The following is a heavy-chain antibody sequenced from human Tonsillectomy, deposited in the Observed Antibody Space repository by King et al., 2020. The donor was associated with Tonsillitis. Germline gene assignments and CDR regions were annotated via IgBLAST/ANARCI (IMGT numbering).Heavy chain of an antibody. CDR1: GYSISSGYY. CDR2: IYHSGST. D-gene: IGHD6-25*01. Sequence: VQLQESGPGLVKPSETLSLTCTVSGYSISSGYYWGWIRQPPGKGLEWIGSIYHSGSTYYNPSLKSRVTISVDTSKNQFSLKLSSVTAADTAVYYCARSAARFWFDPWGPGTLVTLSS. CDR3: ARSAARFWFDP. V-gene: IGHV4-38-2*02. J-gene: IGHJ5*02.